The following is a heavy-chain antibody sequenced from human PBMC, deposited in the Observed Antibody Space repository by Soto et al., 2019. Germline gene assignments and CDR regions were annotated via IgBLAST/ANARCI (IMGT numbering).Heavy chain of an antibody. CDR3: ARNISNFRYYYSDMEV. D-gene: IGHD4-4*01. V-gene: IGHV5-51*01. CDR2: IYPGDSDT. CDR1: GYTFTDYG. Sequence: PXESLRLSCQGSGYTFTDYGIGWVRQLPGKGLEWMGIIYPGDSDTRYSPSFQGHVTITVDKSTSTAYLQWNTLKASDTAMYYCARNISNFRYYYSDMEVWGQGTTVTV. J-gene: IGHJ6*02.